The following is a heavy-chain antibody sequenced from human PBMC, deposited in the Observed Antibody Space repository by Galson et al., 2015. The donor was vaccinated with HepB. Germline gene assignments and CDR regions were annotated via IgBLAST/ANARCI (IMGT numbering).Heavy chain of an antibody. J-gene: IGHJ3*02. CDR1: GFTFGHYY. V-gene: IGHV3-11*05. Sequence: LRLSCAASGFTFGHYYMNWIRQAPGKGLEWVSYISTRGSDTNYADSVRGRFRISRDNAKNSLYLQMNSLSAGDTAVYYCARAYYFDRSGYYAFDIWGQGTMVSVSS. CDR2: ISTRGSDT. D-gene: IGHD3-22*01. CDR3: ARAYYFDRSGYYAFDI.